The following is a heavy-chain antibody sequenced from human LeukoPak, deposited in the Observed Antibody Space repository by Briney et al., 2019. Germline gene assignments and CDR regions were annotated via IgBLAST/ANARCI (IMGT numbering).Heavy chain of an antibody. J-gene: IGHJ6*03. CDR2: MNPNSGNT. Sequence: ASVKVSCKASGYTFTSYDINWVRQATGQGLEWMGWMNPNSGNTGYAQKFQGRVTITRNTSISTAYMELSSLRSEDTAVYYCARCVNYNYYYYMDVWGKGTTVTVSS. CDR3: ARCVNYNYYYYMDV. CDR1: GYTFTSYD. V-gene: IGHV1-8*03. D-gene: IGHD2-8*01.